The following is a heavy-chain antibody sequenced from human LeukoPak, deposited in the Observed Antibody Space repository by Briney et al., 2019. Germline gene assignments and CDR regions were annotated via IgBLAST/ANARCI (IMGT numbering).Heavy chain of an antibody. D-gene: IGHD3-3*01. CDR1: GYTFTGYY. CDR3: ARVRTLRFLEWLLWY. CDR2: INPNSGGT. Sequence: ASVKASCKASGYTFTGYYMHWVRQAPGQGLEWMGWINPNSGGTNYAQKFQGRVTMTRDTSISTAYMELSRLRSDDTAVYYCARVRTLRFLEWLLWYWGQGTLVTVSS. V-gene: IGHV1-2*02. J-gene: IGHJ4*02.